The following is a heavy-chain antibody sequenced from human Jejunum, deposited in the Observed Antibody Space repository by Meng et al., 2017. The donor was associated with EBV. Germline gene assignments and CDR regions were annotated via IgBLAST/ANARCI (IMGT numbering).Heavy chain of an antibody. V-gene: IGHV4-61*01. J-gene: IGHJ4*02. CDR2: IYYSGST. D-gene: IGHD5-12*01. CDR1: GGSVNRGNVY. Sequence: KRQEPGQGRVKPSETLSLTCTVSGGSVNRGNVYWSWIRQPPGKGLEWIGYIYYSGSTNYIPSLKSRVTISLDTSKNQFSLKLSSVTAADTAVYYCAGLRYSGYDRAFDYWGQGALVTVSS. CDR3: AGLRYSGYDRAFDY.